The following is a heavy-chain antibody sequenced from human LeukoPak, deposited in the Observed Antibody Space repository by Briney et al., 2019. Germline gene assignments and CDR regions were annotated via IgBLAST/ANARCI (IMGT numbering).Heavy chain of an antibody. V-gene: IGHV3-48*03. CDR3: ARVEVGATEGYYYYYYMDV. Sequence: PGGSLRLSCAASGFTFSSYEMNWIRQAPGKGLEWISYISNSGSTKYYADSVKGRFTISRDNAKNSLYLQMNSLRAEDTAVYYCARVEVGATEGYYYYYYMDVWGKGTTVTVSS. CDR1: GFTFSSYE. J-gene: IGHJ6*03. D-gene: IGHD1-26*01. CDR2: ISNSGSTK.